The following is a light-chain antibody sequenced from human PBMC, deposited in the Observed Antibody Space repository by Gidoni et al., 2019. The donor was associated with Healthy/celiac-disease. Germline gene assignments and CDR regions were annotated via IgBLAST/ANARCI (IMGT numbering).Light chain of an antibody. V-gene: IGKV3-11*01. Sequence: PATLACTPGETAPRACRATQSVSCFLACYQQTPGQAPRLLIYDATNRATVIPARCSGSGSGTDFPLTISRLEPEDFAVYCCQQRSNWPLTFGPGTKVDIK. CDR1: QSVSCF. J-gene: IGKJ3*01. CDR3: QQRSNWPLT. CDR2: DAT.